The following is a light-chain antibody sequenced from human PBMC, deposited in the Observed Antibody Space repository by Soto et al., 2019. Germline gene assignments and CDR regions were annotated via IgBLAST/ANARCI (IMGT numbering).Light chain of an antibody. CDR2: DVS. J-gene: IGLJ2*01. Sequence: QSALTQPASVSGSPGQSITISCTGTSSDVGGYNYVFWYQQHPGKAPKLMIYDVSNRPSGVSNRFSGSKSGNTASLTISGLQAEDEADYYCTSWTTSTTMIFGGGTKVTVL. CDR3: TSWTTSTTMI. V-gene: IGLV2-14*01. CDR1: SSDVGGYNY.